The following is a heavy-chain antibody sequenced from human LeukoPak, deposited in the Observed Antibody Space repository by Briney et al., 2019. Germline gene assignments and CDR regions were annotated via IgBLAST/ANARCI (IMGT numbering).Heavy chain of an antibody. CDR1: GDSISSDYY. J-gene: IGHJ4*02. CDR3: ARELYGGNSAY. V-gene: IGHV4-38-2*02. D-gene: IGHD4-23*01. Sequence: PSETLSLTCSVSGDSISSDYYWGWIRQPPGKGLEWIGIIYHSGSTYYNPSLKSRVTISVETSKNQFSLKLSSVTAADTAVYYCARELYGGNSAYWGQGTLVTVSS. CDR2: IYHSGST.